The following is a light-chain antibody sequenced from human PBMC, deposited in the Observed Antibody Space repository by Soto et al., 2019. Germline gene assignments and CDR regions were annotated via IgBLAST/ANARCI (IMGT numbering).Light chain of an antibody. Sequence: QSALTQPASVSGSPGQSITISCTGTSSDIGTYNYVSWYQHHPGKAPKLLIYEVSNRPSGVSNRFSGPKSGNAASLTISGLQAEDEADYYCSSYTSSDTLGVFGGGTKLTVL. CDR1: SSDIGTYNY. J-gene: IGLJ3*02. CDR2: EVS. CDR3: SSYTSSDTLGV. V-gene: IGLV2-14*01.